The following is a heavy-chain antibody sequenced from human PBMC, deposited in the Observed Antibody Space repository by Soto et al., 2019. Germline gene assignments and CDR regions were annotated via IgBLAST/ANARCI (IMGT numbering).Heavy chain of an antibody. J-gene: IGHJ6*03. Sequence: SETLSLTCAVYGGSFSGYYWSWIRPPPGKGLEWIGEINHSGSTNYNPSLKSRVTISVDTSKNQFSLKLSSVTAADTAVYYCAREVSTTLYYYYMDVWGKGTTVTVSS. V-gene: IGHV4-34*01. CDR2: INHSGST. CDR3: AREVSTTLYYYYMDV. CDR1: GGSFSGYY. D-gene: IGHD2-2*01.